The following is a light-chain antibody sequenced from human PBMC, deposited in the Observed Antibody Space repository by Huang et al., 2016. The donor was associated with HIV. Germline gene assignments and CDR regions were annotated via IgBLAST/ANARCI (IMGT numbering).Light chain of an antibody. CDR1: QTIGTY. V-gene: IGKV3-11*01. CDR2: DGS. CDR3: QQRRSWPLT. Sequence: EVVLTQSPPTLSLFPGETATLSCRASQTIGTYVAWYQQRTGQGPRLRIYDGSNRAAGVPARISGAGSGTTFTLSISGLESEDFGVYYCQQRRSWPLTFGGGTKVEV. J-gene: IGKJ4*01.